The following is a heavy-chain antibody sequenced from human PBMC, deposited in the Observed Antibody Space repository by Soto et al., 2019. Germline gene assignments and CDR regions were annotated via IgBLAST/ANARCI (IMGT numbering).Heavy chain of an antibody. Sequence: GGSLRLSCAASGFTFSSYEMNWVRQAPGKGLEWVSYISSSGSTIYYADSVKGRFTISRDNAKNSLYLQMNSLRAEDTAVYYCARGVEMATSLRGVLDYWGQGTLVTVSS. D-gene: IGHD5-12*01. CDR2: ISSSGSTI. CDR3: ARGVEMATSLRGVLDY. CDR1: GFTFSSYE. V-gene: IGHV3-48*03. J-gene: IGHJ4*02.